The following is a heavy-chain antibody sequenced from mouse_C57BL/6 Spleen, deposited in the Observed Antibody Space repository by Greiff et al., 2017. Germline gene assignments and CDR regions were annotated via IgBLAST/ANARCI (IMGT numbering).Heavy chain of an antibody. CDR1: GFTFSDYG. CDR2: ISSGSSTI. J-gene: IGHJ4*01. CDR3: ARSLWDGNAMDY. V-gene: IGHV5-17*01. Sequence: EVNLVESGGGLVKPGGSLKLSCAASGFTFSDYGMHWVRQAPEKGLEWVAYISSGSSTIYYADTVKGRFTISRDNAKNTLFLQMTSLRSEDTAMYYCARSLWDGNAMDYWGQGTSVTVSS. D-gene: IGHD4-1*01.